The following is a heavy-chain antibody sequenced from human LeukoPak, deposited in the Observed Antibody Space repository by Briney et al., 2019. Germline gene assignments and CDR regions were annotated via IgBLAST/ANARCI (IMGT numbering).Heavy chain of an antibody. CDR2: IKSQTDGGTT. D-gene: IGHD6-19*01. Sequence: GGSLRLSCAASGFTFDNAWMSWVRQAPGKGLEWVGRIKSQTDGGTTDYAAPVKGRFTISRDDSKNTVFLQMNRLKLEDTAVYYCATPRAGYSSVVDHWGQGTLVTVSS. V-gene: IGHV3-15*01. CDR3: ATPRAGYSSVVDH. CDR1: GFTFDNAW. J-gene: IGHJ4*02.